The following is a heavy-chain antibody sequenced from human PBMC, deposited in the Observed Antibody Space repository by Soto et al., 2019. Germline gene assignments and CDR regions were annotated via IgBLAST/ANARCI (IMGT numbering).Heavy chain of an antibody. V-gene: IGHV4-39*07. CDR3: AREGYSSGPDY. CDR2: IYYSGST. CDR1: GDSISSSSYY. Sequence: SETLSLTCTVSGDSISSSSYYWGWIRQPPGKGLEWIGSIYYSGSTYYNPSLKSRVTISVDTSKNQFSLKLSSVTAADTAVYYCAREGYSSGPDYWGQGTLVTVSS. D-gene: IGHD6-19*01. J-gene: IGHJ4*02.